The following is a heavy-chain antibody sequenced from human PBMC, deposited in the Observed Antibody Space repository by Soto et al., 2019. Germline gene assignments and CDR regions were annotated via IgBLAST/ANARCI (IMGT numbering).Heavy chain of an antibody. CDR2: IKQDGSEK. V-gene: IGHV3-7*03. CDR1: GFTFTRYW. Sequence: PGGSLRLSCAASGFTFTRYWMSWVRQAPGKGLEWVANIKQDGSEKYYVDSVKGRFTISRDNAKNSLYLQMNSLRVEDTAVYYCARSPYFFRGPLDYWGQGTMVTVYS. J-gene: IGHJ4*02. CDR3: ARSPYFFRGPLDY. D-gene: IGHD3-9*01.